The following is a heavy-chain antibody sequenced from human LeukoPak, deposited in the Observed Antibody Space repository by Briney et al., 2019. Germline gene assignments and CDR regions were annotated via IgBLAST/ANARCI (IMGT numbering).Heavy chain of an antibody. Sequence: PGGSLRLSCAASGFTFSSYAMSWVRQAPGKGLEWVSAISGSGGSTYYADSVKGRFTISRDNSKNTLYLQMNSLRAEDTAVYYCAEDSDTAMVNYVFDYWGQGTLVTVSS. D-gene: IGHD5-18*01. CDR2: ISGSGGST. CDR3: AEDSDTAMVNYVFDY. J-gene: IGHJ4*02. CDR1: GFTFSSYA. V-gene: IGHV3-23*01.